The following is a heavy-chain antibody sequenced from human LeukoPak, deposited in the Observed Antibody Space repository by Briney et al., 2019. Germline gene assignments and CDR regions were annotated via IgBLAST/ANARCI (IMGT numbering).Heavy chain of an antibody. D-gene: IGHD4-17*01. J-gene: IGHJ4*02. CDR1: GYRFRNYW. V-gene: IGHV5-51*01. CDR3: ARHYPGGDYFIDY. CDR2: IYPDDSDT. Sequence: GESLKISGKGSGYRFRNYWIGWVRQMPGKGLEWVVVIYPDDSDTRYSPSFQDEVTISADKSISTAYLQWSSLKASDAAMYYCARHYPGGDYFIDYWGQGTLVTVST.